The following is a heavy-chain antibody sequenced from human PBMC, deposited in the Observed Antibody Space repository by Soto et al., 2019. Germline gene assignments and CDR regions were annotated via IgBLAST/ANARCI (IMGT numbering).Heavy chain of an antibody. Sequence: ASVKVSCKASGYIVSDYYMHWVRQAPGQGLEWMGWISPKRGGKKYAQKFQGRISMSRDTSISTAYMELSRLKSDDTAVYYCARQSSNWILEYWGQGTLVTVSS. CDR2: ISPKRGGK. V-gene: IGHV1-2*02. CDR1: GYIVSDYY. J-gene: IGHJ4*02. CDR3: ARQSSNWILEY. D-gene: IGHD2-2*01.